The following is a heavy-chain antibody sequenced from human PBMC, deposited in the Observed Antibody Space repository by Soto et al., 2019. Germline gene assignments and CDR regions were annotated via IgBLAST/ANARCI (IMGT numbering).Heavy chain of an antibody. V-gene: IGHV3-15*07. CDR2: IKSKTDGGTT. CDR3: TASYYDFWSGYSYYYYGMDV. Sequence: GGSLRLSCAASGFTFSNAWMNWVRQAPGKGLEWVGRIKSKTDGGTTDYAAPVKGRFTISREDSKNTLYLQMNSLKTEDTAVYYCTASYYDFWSGYSYYYYGMDVWGQGTTVTVSS. J-gene: IGHJ6*02. D-gene: IGHD3-3*01. CDR1: GFTFSNAW.